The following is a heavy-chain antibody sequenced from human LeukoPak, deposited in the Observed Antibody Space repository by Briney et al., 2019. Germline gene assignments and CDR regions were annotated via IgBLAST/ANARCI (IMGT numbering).Heavy chain of an antibody. J-gene: IGHJ4*02. CDR3: AKDYGYSSSWYDY. V-gene: IGHV3-9*01. CDR2: ICWNSASV. CDR1: GFAFSSYA. Sequence: GGSLRLSCAASGFAFSSYAMSWVRQAPGKGLEWVSTICWNSASVRYVDSVKGRFTISRDNAKKTLYLQMNSLRPEDTALYYCAKDYGYSSSWYDYWGQGTLVTVSS. D-gene: IGHD6-13*01.